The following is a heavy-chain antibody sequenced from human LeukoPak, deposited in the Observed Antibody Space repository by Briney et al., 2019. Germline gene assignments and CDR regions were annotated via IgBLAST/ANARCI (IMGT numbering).Heavy chain of an antibody. V-gene: IGHV1-24*01. CDR3: APQPPATTAFHSYHRLDV. D-gene: IGHD4-17*01. Sequence: ASVKVSCKVSGYTLTELSMHWVRQAPGKGLEWMGGFDPEDGETIYAQKFQGRVTMTEDTSTDTAYMELSSLRSEDTAVYYCAPQPPATTAFHSYHRLDVQGQGTTVTVAS. CDR2: FDPEDGET. J-gene: IGHJ6*02. CDR1: GYTLTELS.